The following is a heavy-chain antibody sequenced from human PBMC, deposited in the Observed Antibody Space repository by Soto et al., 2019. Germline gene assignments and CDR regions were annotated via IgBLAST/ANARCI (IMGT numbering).Heavy chain of an antibody. D-gene: IGHD1-1*01. CDR1: GYSFMTYW. CDR3: ASGDVHNWFDY. J-gene: IGHJ4*02. CDR2: IYPRGSET. V-gene: IGHV5-51*01. Sequence: VESLKISCKGCGYSFMTYWIGWVRQMPGKGLEWMGFIYPRGSETRYSPSFEGQATMSVDKSISTAHLKWSSLKAPDTGMYYCASGDVHNWFDYWGQGTLVPVSS.